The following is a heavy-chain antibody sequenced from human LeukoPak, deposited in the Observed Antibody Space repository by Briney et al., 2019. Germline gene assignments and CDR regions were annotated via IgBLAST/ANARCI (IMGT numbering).Heavy chain of an antibody. J-gene: IGHJ6*03. CDR2: TNTDGSRT. Sequence: GGSLRLSCAASGFTFSGYWLHWVRQDPGKGLVWVAHTNTDGSRTTYADSVKGRFTISRDNAKNTLYLQMNSLRVDDTAIYYCARDGTGSSPGDYFYYMDVWGKGTTVTVSS. CDR1: GFTFSGYW. D-gene: IGHD3/OR15-3a*01. CDR3: ARDGTGSSPGDYFYYMDV. V-gene: IGHV3-74*01.